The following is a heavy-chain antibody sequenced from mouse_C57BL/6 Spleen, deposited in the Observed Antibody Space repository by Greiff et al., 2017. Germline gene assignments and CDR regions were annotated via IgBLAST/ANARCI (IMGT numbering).Heavy chain of an antibody. D-gene: IGHD2-3*01. CDR3: ARSSVYDGYYYAMDY. CDR1: GYTFTSYW. V-gene: IGHV1-64*01. CDR2: IHPNSGST. Sequence: QVQLKQPGAELVKPGASVKLSCKASGYTFTSYWMHWVKQRPGQGLEWIGMIHPNSGSTNYNEKFKSKATLTVDKSSSTAYMQLRSLTSEDSAVYYCARSSVYDGYYYAMDYWGQGTSVTVSS. J-gene: IGHJ4*01.